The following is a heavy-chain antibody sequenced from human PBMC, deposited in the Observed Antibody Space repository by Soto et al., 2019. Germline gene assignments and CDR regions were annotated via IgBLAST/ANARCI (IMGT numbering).Heavy chain of an antibody. D-gene: IGHD6-19*01. Sequence: SETLSLTCAVYGGSFSGYYWSGIRQPPGKGLEWIGEINHSGSTNYNPSLKSRVTISVDTSKNQFSLKLSSVTAADTAVYYCAIPVFPTLAVCSAPYPHYDVHAVSGRRTTDP. CDR1: GGSFSGYY. V-gene: IGHV4-34*01. CDR2: INHSGST. CDR3: AIPVFPTLAVCSAPYPHYDVHAVSGRRTTDP. J-gene: IGHJ5*02.